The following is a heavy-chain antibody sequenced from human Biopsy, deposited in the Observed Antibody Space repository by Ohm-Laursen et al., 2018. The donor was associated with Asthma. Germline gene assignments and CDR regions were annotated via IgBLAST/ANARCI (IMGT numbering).Heavy chain of an antibody. D-gene: IGHD4-17*01. CDR3: ASDFPKDYVRYNFQF. CDR2: HDHEEGGT. J-gene: IGHJ4*02. CDR1: GYSLTDLS. Sequence: SVKVTCKISGYSLTDLSMHWVRQAPGQGLEWMGGHDHEEGGTVDARRFQGRVTMTEDTSTDTAYMELSSLSSDDTAVYYCASDFPKDYVRYNFQFWGQGTLVTVSS. V-gene: IGHV1-24*01.